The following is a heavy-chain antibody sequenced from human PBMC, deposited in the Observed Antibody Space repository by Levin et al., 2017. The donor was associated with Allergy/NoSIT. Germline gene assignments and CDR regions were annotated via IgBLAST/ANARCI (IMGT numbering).Heavy chain of an antibody. CDR2: IYYSGTT. Sequence: SETLSLTCTVSGASISSGGYYWTWIRQHPVTGLEWIGNIYYSGTTDYNPTLKSRLSISVDTSKNQFSLHLSSVTAADTAMYYCARDRGRYFDWSAGTSYFYYLDVWGKGTTVTVSS. D-gene: IGHD3-9*01. CDR3: ARDRGRYFDWSAGTSYFYYLDV. CDR1: GASISSGGYY. J-gene: IGHJ6*03. V-gene: IGHV4-31*03.